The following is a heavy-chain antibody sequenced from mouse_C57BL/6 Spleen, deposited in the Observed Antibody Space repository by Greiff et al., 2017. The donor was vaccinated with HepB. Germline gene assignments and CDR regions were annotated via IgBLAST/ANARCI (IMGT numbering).Heavy chain of an antibody. J-gene: IGHJ1*03. CDR2: INPNNGGT. D-gene: IGHD1-1*01. CDR3: ARGGLLRYSWYFDV. V-gene: IGHV1-22*01. Sequence: EVQLQQSGPELVKPGASVKMSCKASGYTFTDYNMHWVKQSHGKSLEWIGYINPNNGGTSYNQKFKGKATLTVNKSSSTAYMELRSLTSEDSAVYYCARGGLLRYSWYFDVWGTGTTVTVSS. CDR1: GYTFTDYN.